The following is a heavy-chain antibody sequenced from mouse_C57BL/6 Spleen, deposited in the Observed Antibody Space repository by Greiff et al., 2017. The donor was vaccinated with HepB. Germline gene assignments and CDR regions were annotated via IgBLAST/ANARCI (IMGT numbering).Heavy chain of an antibody. D-gene: IGHD1-1*01. CDR3: ARRGTTTVVEDYFDY. CDR2: INPSTGGT. J-gene: IGHJ2*01. CDR1: GYSFTGYY. Sequence: EVMLVESGPELVKPGASVKISCKASGYSFTGYYMNWVKQSPEKSLEWIGEINPSTGGTTYNQKFKAKATLTVDKSSSTAYMQLKSLTSEDSAVYYCARRGTTTVVEDYFDYWGQGTTLTVSS. V-gene: IGHV1-42*01.